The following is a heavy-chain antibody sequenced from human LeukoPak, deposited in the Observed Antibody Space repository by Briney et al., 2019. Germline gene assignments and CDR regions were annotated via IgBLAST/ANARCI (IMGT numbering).Heavy chain of an antibody. CDR2: INPGNSHT. V-gene: IGHV1-3*01. Sequence: GASVKVSCKASGYTFTSYAVHWVRQAPGQRLKWMGWINPGNSHTQYSQMFQGRVTITRDTSAGTAYMELSSLRSEDTAVYYCACGRSYFDYWGQGTLVTVSS. CDR1: GYTFTSYA. CDR3: ACGRSYFDY. J-gene: IGHJ4*02. D-gene: IGHD6-19*01.